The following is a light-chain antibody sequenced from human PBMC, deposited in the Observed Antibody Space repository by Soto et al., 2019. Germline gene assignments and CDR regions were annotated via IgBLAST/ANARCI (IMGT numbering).Light chain of an antibody. CDR3: QSYDSSLSGWL. CDR2: ANI. J-gene: IGLJ3*02. V-gene: IGLV1-40*01. CDR1: SSNIGADYD. Sequence: QSVLTQPPSVSGAPGQRVTISYTGSSSNIGADYDIHWYQHLPGTAPKLLIYANINRPSGVPDRFSGSKSGTSASLAITELQAEDEADYYCQSYDSSLSGWLFGGGTQLTVL.